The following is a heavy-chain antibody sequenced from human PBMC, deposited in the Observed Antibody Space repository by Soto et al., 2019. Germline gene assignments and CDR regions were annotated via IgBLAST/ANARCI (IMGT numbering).Heavy chain of an antibody. D-gene: IGHD3-9*01. Sequence: QVQLVQSGAEVKKPGASVKVSCKAPGYTFTSYAMHWVRQAPGQRLARLGWINAGNGNTKYSQKSQGRVTITRATSASTAYMELSSLRSEDTAVYYFARGGDILTGSPPGCCYYYMEVWGKGTTVTVSS. CDR3: ARGGDILTGSPPGCCYYYMEV. CDR1: GYTFTSYA. J-gene: IGHJ6*03. CDR2: INAGNGNT. V-gene: IGHV1-3*01.